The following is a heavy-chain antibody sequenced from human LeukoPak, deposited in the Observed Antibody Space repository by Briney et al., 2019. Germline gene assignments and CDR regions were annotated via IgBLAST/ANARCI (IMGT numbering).Heavy chain of an antibody. D-gene: IGHD4-17*01. V-gene: IGHV4-59*01. CDR2: IYYSGSN. CDR1: GGSITSYY. J-gene: IGHJ5*02. Sequence: LSETLSLTWTVSGGSITSYYWSWIRQPPGKGLEWIGYIYYSGSNSSNPSLKSRATMSVDTSKNQFSLMLTSVTAADTAVYYCAINYGDYPPDPWGQGTLVTVS. CDR3: AINYGDYPPDP.